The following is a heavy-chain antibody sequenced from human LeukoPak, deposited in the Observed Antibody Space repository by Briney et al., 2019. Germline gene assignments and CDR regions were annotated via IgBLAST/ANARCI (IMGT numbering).Heavy chain of an antibody. CDR2: IYSSGST. J-gene: IGHJ4*02. V-gene: IGHV4-59*01. Sequence: PSETLSLTCTVSGGSINGYYWSWIRQPPGKGLEWIGHIYSSGSTKYNPSLKSRVTISVDTSKNQFSLKLSSVTAADTAVYYCARNYDSSGYTAFGYWGRGTLLTVSS. CDR1: GGSINGYY. D-gene: IGHD3-22*01. CDR3: ARNYDSSGYTAFGY.